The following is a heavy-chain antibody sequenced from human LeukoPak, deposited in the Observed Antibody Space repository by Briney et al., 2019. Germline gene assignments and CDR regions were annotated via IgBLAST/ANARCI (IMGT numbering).Heavy chain of an antibody. V-gene: IGHV3-48*01. J-gene: IGHJ4*02. CDR2: ISSTSSTI. Sequence: GGSLRLSCAASGFTFSTYSMNWGRQAPGKGLEWGSYISSTSSTIYYADSVKGRFTISRDNSKNTLYLQMNSLRAEDTAVYYCAKDRSIAARPYFDYWGQGTLVTVSS. CDR1: GFTFSTYS. D-gene: IGHD6-6*01. CDR3: AKDRSIAARPYFDY.